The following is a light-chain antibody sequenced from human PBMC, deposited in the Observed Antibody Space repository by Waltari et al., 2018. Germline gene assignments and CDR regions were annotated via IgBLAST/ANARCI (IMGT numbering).Light chain of an antibody. Sequence: DIQMTQSPSTLSASVGDRFTIPCRASQSISNWLAWYQQKPGKAPKLLIYKASTLESGVPSRFSGSGSGTEFTLTISSLQPDDCATYYCQQYNSYSLLTFGGGTKVEIK. CDR3: QQYNSYSLLT. J-gene: IGKJ4*01. CDR2: KAS. CDR1: QSISNW. V-gene: IGKV1-5*03.